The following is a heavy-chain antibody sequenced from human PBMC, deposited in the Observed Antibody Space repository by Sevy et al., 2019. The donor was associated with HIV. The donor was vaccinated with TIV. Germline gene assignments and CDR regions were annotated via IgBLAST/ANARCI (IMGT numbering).Heavy chain of an antibody. CDR1: GFTFSNYA. D-gene: IGHD3-22*01. CDR3: AKDIVILVGDPFDN. J-gene: IGHJ3*02. CDR2: ISGSGSGSGT. Sequence: GGSLRLSCTASGFTFSNYAMNWVRQAPGKGLEWVSGISGSGSGSGTYYADSVKGRFTVSRDNSKNTLYLQMNSLRAEDTDVYYCAKDIVILVGDPFDNWGQGTMVTVSS. V-gene: IGHV3-23*01.